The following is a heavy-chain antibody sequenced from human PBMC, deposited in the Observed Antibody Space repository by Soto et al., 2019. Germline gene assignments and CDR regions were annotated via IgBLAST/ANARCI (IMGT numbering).Heavy chain of an antibody. D-gene: IGHD6-19*01. CDR2: ISYDGSNK. Sequence: QVQLVESGGGVVQPGRSLRLSCAASGFTFSSYAMHWVRQAPGKGLEWVAAVISYDGSNKYYADSVKGRFTISRDNSKNTLYLQMNSLRAEDTAVYYCARSWQWPPYGMDVWGQGTTVTVSS. CDR3: ARSWQWPPYGMDV. CDR1: GFTFSSYA. J-gene: IGHJ6*02. V-gene: IGHV3-30-3*01.